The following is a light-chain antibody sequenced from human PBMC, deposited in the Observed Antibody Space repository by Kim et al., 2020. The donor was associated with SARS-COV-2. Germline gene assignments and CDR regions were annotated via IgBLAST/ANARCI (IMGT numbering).Light chain of an antibody. CDR1: KLGDKY. Sequence: SYELTQPPSVSVSPGQTASITCSGDKLGDKYACWYQQKPGQSPVLVIYQDSKRLSGIPERFSGPNSGNTATLTISGTQAMDEADYYCQAWDSSTAWVFGG. CDR3: QAWDSSTAWV. J-gene: IGLJ3*02. V-gene: IGLV3-1*01. CDR2: QDS.